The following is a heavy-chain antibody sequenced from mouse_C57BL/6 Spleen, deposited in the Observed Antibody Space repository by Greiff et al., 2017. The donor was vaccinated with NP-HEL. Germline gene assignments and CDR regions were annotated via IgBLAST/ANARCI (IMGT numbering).Heavy chain of an antibody. J-gene: IGHJ2*01. CDR3: TRDYGNYFFDY. D-gene: IGHD2-1*01. Sequence: EVMLVESGEGLVKPGGSLKLSCAASGFTFSSYAMSWVRQTPEKRLEWVAYISSGGDYIYYADTVKGRFTISRDNARNTLYLQMSSLKSEDTAMYYCTRDYGNYFFDYGGQGTTLTVSS. CDR2: ISSGGDYI. V-gene: IGHV5-9-1*02. CDR1: GFTFSSYA.